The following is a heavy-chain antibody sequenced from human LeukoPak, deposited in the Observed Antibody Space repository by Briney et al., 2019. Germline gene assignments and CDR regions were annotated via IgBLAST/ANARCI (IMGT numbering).Heavy chain of an antibody. CDR3: ARVGGSNHYYYGMDV. D-gene: IGHD1-26*01. CDR1: GGSISSYY. J-gene: IGHJ6*02. Sequence: SETLSLTCTVSGGSISSYYWSWVRQPPGKGLEWIGYIYYSGSTNYNPSLKSRVTISVDTSKNQFSLKLSSVTSADTAVYYCARVGGSNHYYYGMDVWGQGTTVTVSS. CDR2: IYYSGST. V-gene: IGHV4-59*01.